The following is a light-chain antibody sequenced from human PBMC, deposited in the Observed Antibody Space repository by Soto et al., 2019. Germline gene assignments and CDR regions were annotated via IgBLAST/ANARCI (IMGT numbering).Light chain of an antibody. CDR3: QQYDNSPIT. CDR1: QSISSSF. Sequence: PGEIDSLSCGASQSISSSFLAWYQQKPGQAPRLLIYGASSRATGIPDRFSGTGSETDFTLTISRLEPEDFAVYYCQQYDNSPITFGQGTRLEIK. J-gene: IGKJ5*01. V-gene: IGKV3-20*01. CDR2: GAS.